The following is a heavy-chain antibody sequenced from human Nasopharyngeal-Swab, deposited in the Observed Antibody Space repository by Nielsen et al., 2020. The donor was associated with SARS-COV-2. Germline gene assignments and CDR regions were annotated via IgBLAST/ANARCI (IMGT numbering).Heavy chain of an antibody. CDR2: MNPNSGDT. Sequence: ASVKVSCKVSGYTFSAYHLHWLRQAPAQGLEWMGWMNPNSGDTSYAPKFQGRVTMTRDTSINTAYLELNSLRFDDTAVYYCARDRGDYWGQGTLVTVSS. J-gene: IGHJ4*02. CDR3: ARDRGDY. CDR1: GYTFSAYH. V-gene: IGHV1-2*02.